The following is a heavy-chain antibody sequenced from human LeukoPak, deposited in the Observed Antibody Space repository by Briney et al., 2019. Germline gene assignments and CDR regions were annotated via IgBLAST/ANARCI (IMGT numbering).Heavy chain of an antibody. CDR2: MNPNSGNT. D-gene: IGHD6-13*01. CDR3: ARDGYSSSWYRRFDP. J-gene: IGHJ5*02. CDR1: GYTFTSYD. Sequence: ASVKVSCKASGYTFTSYDINWVRQATGQGLEWMGWMNPNSGNTGYAQKFQGRVTMTRNTSISTAYMELRSLRSEDTAVYYCARDGYSSSWYRRFDPWGQGTLVTVSS. V-gene: IGHV1-8*01.